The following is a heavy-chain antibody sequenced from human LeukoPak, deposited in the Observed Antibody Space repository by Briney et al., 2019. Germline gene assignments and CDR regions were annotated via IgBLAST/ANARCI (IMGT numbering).Heavy chain of an antibody. D-gene: IGHD1-26*01. J-gene: IGHJ4*02. V-gene: IGHV3-15*01. CDR1: GFSFTNTW. Sequence: TGGSLRLSCEASGFSFTNTWMSWVRQAPGKGLEWVDRVKSKADDGTTDYAAPVQGRFTISRDDSKNTLSLQMNSLRAEDTAVYYCARNPPRYFNWGQGTLVTVSS. CDR3: ARNPPRYFN. CDR2: VKSKADDGTT.